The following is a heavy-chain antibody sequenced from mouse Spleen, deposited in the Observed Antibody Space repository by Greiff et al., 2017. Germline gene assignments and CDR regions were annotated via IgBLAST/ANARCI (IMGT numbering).Heavy chain of an antibody. CDR2: IYPGNSDT. V-gene: IGHV1-5*01. D-gene: IGHD2-4*01. CDR1: GYTFTSYW. Sequence: EVQLQQSGTVLARPGASVKMSCKASGYTFTSYWMHWVKQRPGQGLEWIGAIYPGNSDTSYNQKFKGKAKLTAVTSTSTAYMELSSLTNEDSAVYYCTAPYDYDFHWYFDVWGAGTTVTVSS. J-gene: IGHJ1*01. CDR3: TAPYDYDFHWYFDV.